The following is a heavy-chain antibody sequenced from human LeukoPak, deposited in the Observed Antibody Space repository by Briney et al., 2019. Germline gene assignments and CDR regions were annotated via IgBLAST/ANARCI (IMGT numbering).Heavy chain of an antibody. CDR2: IYHSGTT. CDR1: GGSISSNNW. Sequence: PSGTLSLTCAVSGGSISSNNWWIWVRQPPGKGLEWIGEIYHSGTTNYNPSLKSRVTISVDKSKNQFSLKLSSVTAADTAVYYCARAHDSSGYYLQPDFDYWGQGTLVTVSS. D-gene: IGHD3-22*01. V-gene: IGHV4-4*02. J-gene: IGHJ4*02. CDR3: ARAHDSSGYYLQPDFDY.